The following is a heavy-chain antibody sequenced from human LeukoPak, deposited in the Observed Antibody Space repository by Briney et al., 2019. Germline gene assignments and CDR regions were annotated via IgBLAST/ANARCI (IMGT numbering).Heavy chain of an antibody. J-gene: IGHJ3*02. CDR3: ARWEPVFDAFDI. CDR1: GGSFSGYY. D-gene: IGHD1-26*01. Sequence: PSETLSLTCAVYGGSFSGYYWSWIRQPAGKGLEWIGRIYTSGSTNYNPSLKSRVTISVDTSKNQFSLKLSSVTAADTAVYYCARWEPVFDAFDIWGQGTMVTVSS. V-gene: IGHV4-59*10. CDR2: IYTSGST.